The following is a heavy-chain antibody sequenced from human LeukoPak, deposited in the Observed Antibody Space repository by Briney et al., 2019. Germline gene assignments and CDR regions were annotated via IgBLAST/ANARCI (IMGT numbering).Heavy chain of an antibody. V-gene: IGHV4-59*01. CDR3: ARDRGSSDSRGYYYYYGMDV. J-gene: IGHJ6*02. D-gene: IGHD2-2*01. CDR2: IYYSGST. Sequence: SETLSLTCTVSGGAISSYYWSWIRQPPGKGLEWIGYIYYSGSTNYNPSLKSRVTISVDTSKNQFSLKLSSVTAADTAVYYCARDRGSSDSRGYYYYYGMDVWGQGTTVTVSS. CDR1: GGAISSYY.